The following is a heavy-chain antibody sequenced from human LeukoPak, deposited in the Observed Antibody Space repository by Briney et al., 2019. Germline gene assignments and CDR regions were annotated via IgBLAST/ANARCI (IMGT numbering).Heavy chain of an antibody. V-gene: IGHV1-2*04. Sequence: ASVKVSCKASGYTFTGYYMHWVRQAPGQGLEWMGWINPNSGGTNYAQKFQGWVTMTRDTSISTAYMELSRLRSEDTAVYYCARVTYSGYETGLAYWGQGTLVTVSS. D-gene: IGHD5-12*01. CDR1: GYTFTGYY. J-gene: IGHJ4*02. CDR2: INPNSGGT. CDR3: ARVTYSGYETGLAY.